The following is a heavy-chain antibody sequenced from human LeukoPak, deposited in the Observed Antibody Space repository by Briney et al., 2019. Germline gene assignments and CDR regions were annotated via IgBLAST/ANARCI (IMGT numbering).Heavy chain of an antibody. Sequence: ASVKVSCKTSGYSSTTYGLSWVRQAPGQGLEWMGWTYNTYTHYAETLRDRLTMTTDTSTSTSYMELRSLRSDDTAVYYCARDRYYDSSGYSPDDAFDIWGQGTMVTVSS. CDR1: GYSSTTYG. CDR3: ARDRYYDSSGYSPDDAFDI. V-gene: IGHV1-18*01. J-gene: IGHJ3*02. CDR2: TYNTYT. D-gene: IGHD3-22*01.